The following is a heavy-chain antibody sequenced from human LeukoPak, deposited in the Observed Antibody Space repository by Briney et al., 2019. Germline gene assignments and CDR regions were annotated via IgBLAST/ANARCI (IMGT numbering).Heavy chain of an antibody. J-gene: IGHJ4*02. CDR2: INPNSGGT. CDR1: GYTFTGYY. CDR3: ARDHPSDSSSWEFDY. D-gene: IGHD6-13*01. V-gene: IGHV1-2*02. Sequence: ASAKVSCKASGYTFTGYYMHWVRQAPGQGLEWMGWINPNSGGTNYAQKFQGRVTMTRDTSISTAYMELSRLRSDDTAVYYCARDHPSDSSSWEFDYWGQGTLVTVSS.